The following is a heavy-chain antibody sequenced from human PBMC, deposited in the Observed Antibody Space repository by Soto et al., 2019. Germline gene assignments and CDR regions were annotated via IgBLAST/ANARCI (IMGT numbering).Heavy chain of an antibody. D-gene: IGHD2-8*02. J-gene: IGHJ6*01. CDR3: ATSGGHHSGMDV. CDR1: SFIFTSYG. V-gene: IGHV1-18*01. Sequence: ASVKVSCKASSFIFTSYGINWVRQAPGQGLEWMGWISGYNGNTKYGQKFQDRVTLTADTSTATAFMEVRSLRGDDSAVYYCATSGGHHSGMDVWGQGTTVTVSS. CDR2: ISGYNGNT.